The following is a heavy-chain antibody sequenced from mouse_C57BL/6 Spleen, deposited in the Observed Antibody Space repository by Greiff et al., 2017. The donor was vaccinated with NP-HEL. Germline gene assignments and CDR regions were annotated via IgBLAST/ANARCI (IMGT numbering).Heavy chain of an antibody. CDR1: GFTFSSYA. D-gene: IGHD1-1*01. V-gene: IGHV5-4*03. Sequence: EVKLVESGGGLVKPGGSLKLSCAASGFTFSSYAMSWVRQTPEKRLEWVATISDGGSYTSYPDNVKGRFTISRDNAKNNLYLQRSQLKSEDTAMYYCARAGDYYGSSYHVPFAYWGQGTLVTVSA. CDR2: ISDGGSYT. J-gene: IGHJ3*01. CDR3: ARAGDYYGSSYHVPFAY.